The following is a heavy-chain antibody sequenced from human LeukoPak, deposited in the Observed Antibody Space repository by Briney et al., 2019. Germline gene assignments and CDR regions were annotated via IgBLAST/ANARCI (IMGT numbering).Heavy chain of an antibody. J-gene: IGHJ4*02. V-gene: IGHV1-2*06. Sequence: ASVKVSCKASGYTFTGYYIHWVRQAPGQGLQWMGRINPNSGGTNYAQNFQGRVTMTRDTSISTAYMELSSLRSDDTAVYCCAREKESVAGRELDYWGQGTLVTVSS. D-gene: IGHD6-19*01. CDR2: INPNSGGT. CDR3: AREKESVAGRELDY. CDR1: GYTFTGYY.